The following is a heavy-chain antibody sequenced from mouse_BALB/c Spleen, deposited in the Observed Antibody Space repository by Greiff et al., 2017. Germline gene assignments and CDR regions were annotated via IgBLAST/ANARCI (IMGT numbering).Heavy chain of an antibody. D-gene: IGHD2-14*01. Sequence: EVQVEQSGAGLVQPGGSRKLSCAASGFTFSSSGMHWVRQAPEKGLEWVAYISSGSSTIYYADAVKGRFTIARDNPKNTLFLQMTSLRSEDTALYYCGGCGDYWSIDYWGQGTTVTVSS. J-gene: IGHJ2*01. CDR3: GGCGDYWSIDY. CDR2: ISSGSSTI. V-gene: IGHV5-17*02. CDR1: GFTFSSSG.